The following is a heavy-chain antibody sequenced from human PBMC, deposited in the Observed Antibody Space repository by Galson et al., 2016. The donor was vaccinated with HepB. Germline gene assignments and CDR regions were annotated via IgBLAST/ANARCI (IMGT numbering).Heavy chain of an antibody. CDR1: GFTFSTYW. J-gene: IGHJ6*02. CDR3: ARGRPYCSSTSCYPTYYYYYGMDV. CDR2: IGTDGRS. D-gene: IGHD2-2*01. Sequence: SLRLSCAASGFTFSTYWMHWVRQAPGKGLEWVSRIGTDGRSNYADSVKGRFTISRDNSKNTLYLQMYSLRAEDTAVYYCARGRPYCSSTSCYPTYYYYYGMDVWGQGTLVTVSS. V-gene: IGHV3-74*01.